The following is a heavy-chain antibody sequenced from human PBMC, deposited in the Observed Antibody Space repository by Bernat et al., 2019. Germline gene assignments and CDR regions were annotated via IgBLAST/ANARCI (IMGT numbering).Heavy chain of an antibody. Sequence: EVQLVESGGGLFQPGGSLRLSCAASGFRFSDNWMHWVRQAPGEGLVWVSRINNDGSATYYADSVAGRFTISRDNAKNTLYLQMNSLRAEDTAIYYCATINFPGYWGQGALVTVSS. V-gene: IGHV3-74*01. J-gene: IGHJ4*02. D-gene: IGHD2-21*01. CDR2: INNDGSAT. CDR1: GFRFSDNW. CDR3: ATINFPGY.